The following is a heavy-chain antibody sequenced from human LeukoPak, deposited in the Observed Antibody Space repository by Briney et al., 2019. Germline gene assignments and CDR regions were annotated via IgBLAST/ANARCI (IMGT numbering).Heavy chain of an antibody. D-gene: IGHD4-17*01. CDR2: INPNSGGT. CDR3: ARDFGGDYGFIQDY. V-gene: IGHV1-2*02. CDR1: GGTFSSYA. Sequence: ASVKVSCKASGGTFSSYAISWVRQAPGQGLEWMGWINPNSGGTNYAQKFQGRVTMTRDTSISTAYMELSRLRSDDTAVYYCARDFGGDYGFIQDYWGQGTLVTVSS. J-gene: IGHJ4*02.